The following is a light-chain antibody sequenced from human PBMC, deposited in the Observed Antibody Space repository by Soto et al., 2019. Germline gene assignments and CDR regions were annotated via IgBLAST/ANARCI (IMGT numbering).Light chain of an antibody. CDR1: SSNIGAGYE. J-gene: IGLJ1*01. Sequence: QSLLTQPPSVSGAPGQRVTISCTWSSSNIGAGYEVHWYQQLPGTAPKLLIYGNNNRPSGVPDRFSGSKSGTSASLAITGLQAEDEADYYCQSYDSSLSALYVFGTGTKVTVL. CDR2: GNN. CDR3: QSYDSSLSALYV. V-gene: IGLV1-40*01.